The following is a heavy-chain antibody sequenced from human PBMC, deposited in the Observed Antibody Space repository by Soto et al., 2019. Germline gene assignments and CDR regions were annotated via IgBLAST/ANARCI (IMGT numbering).Heavy chain of an antibody. Sequence: PGGSLRLSCAVSGFTFSSYNMNWVRQAPGRGLEWVSSISSSSSYIYYADSVKGRFTISRDNAKNSLYLRMNSLRVEDTAVYYCARPRVYSGYDDWDQGTLVTVSS. V-gene: IGHV3-21*01. D-gene: IGHD5-12*01. CDR2: ISSSSSYI. CDR1: GFTFSSYN. CDR3: ARPRVYSGYDD. J-gene: IGHJ4*02.